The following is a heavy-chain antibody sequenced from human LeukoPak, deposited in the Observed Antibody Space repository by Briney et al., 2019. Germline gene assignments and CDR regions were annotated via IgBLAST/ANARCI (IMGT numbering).Heavy chain of an antibody. V-gene: IGHV3-21*04. CDR1: GFTFSSYS. D-gene: IGHD7-27*01. J-gene: IGHJ4*02. CDR3: ARSSLTGDYFDY. CDR2: ISSSSSYI. Sequence: GGSLRLSCAASGFTFSSYSMNWVRQAPGKGLEWVSSISSSSSYIYYADSVKGRFTISRDNTKNSLYLQMNSLRAEDTAVYYCARSSLTGDYFDYWGQGTLVTVSS.